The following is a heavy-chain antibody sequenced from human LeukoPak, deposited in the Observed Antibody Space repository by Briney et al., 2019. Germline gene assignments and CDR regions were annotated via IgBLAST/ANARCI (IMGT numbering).Heavy chain of an antibody. J-gene: IGHJ4*02. CDR2: ISWNSGNI. D-gene: IGHD3-16*01. V-gene: IGHV3-9*01. CDR1: GFTFGGYA. Sequence: GRSLRLSFAVSGFTFGGYAMHWVREAPGEGLEGVSRISWNSGNIGYADSVKGRFTISRDNAKSSLYLQMNSLRSEDTALYYCAKDPGGGGSYYLDYWGQGTLVTVSS. CDR3: AKDPGGGGSYYLDY.